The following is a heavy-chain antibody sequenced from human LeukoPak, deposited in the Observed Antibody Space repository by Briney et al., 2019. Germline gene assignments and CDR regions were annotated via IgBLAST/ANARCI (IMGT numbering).Heavy chain of an antibody. D-gene: IGHD3-10*01. CDR1: GGSFSGYY. Sequence: SETLSLTCAVYGGSFSGYYWSWIRQPPGKGLEWIGEINHSGSTNYNPSLKSRVTISVDTSKNQFSLKLSPVTAADTAVYYCARLGGEYGSGSYYNYYYYMDVWGKGATVTVSS. CDR3: ARLGGEYGSGSYYNYYYYMDV. V-gene: IGHV4-34*01. J-gene: IGHJ6*03. CDR2: INHSGST.